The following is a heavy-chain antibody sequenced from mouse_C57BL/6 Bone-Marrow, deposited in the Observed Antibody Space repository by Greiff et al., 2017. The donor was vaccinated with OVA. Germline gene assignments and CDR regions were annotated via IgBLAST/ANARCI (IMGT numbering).Heavy chain of an antibody. Sequence: VQLQQSGPELVKPGASVKISCKASGYTFTDYYMNWVKQSHGKSLEWIGDINPNNGGTSYNQKFKGKATLTVDKSSSTAYMELRSLTSEDSAVYYCARCVSSWFDYWGQGTTLTVSA. D-gene: IGHD1-1*01. J-gene: IGHJ2*01. CDR1: GYTFTDYY. V-gene: IGHV1-26*01. CDR2: INPNNGGT. CDR3: ARCVSSWFDY.